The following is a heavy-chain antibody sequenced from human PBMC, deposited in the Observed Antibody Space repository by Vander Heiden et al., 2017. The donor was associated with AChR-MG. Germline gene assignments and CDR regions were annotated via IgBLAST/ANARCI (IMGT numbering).Heavy chain of an antibody. CDR2: IIPIFGTA. Sequence: QVQLVQSGAEVKKPGSSVKVSCKASGGTFSSYAISWVRQAPGQGLEWMGGIIPIFGTANYAQKFQGRVTITADESTSTAYMELSSLRSEDTAVYYCAPGAVPPGYSYGYGGDFDYWGQGTLVTVSS. CDR1: GGTFSSYA. CDR3: APGAVPPGYSYGYGGDFDY. J-gene: IGHJ4*02. D-gene: IGHD5-18*01. V-gene: IGHV1-69*01.